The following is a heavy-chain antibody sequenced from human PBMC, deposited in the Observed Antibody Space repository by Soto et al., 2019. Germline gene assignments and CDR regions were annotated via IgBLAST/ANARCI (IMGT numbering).Heavy chain of an antibody. CDR3: ATDSGPKNYDYGPGGIDV. J-gene: IGHJ6*02. CDR1: GYTLTELS. D-gene: IGHD4-17*01. Sequence: QVQLVQSGAEVKKPGASVKVSCKVSGYTLTELSMHWVRQAPGKGLEWMGGFDPEDGETIYAQKFQGRVTMTEDTSTDTAHMELSSLRSDDPGVYYCATDSGPKNYDYGPGGIDVWGQGTTVTVS. V-gene: IGHV1-24*01. CDR2: FDPEDGET.